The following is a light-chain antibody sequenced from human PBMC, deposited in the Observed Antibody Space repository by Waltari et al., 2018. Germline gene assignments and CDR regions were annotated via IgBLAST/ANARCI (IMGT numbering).Light chain of an antibody. CDR3: QHLNNYPLS. Sequence: DIQLNQSPSFLSAAVGDRVTITCRASQGISSYLAWYQQKPGRAPKLLIYAASTLQSGVPSRFSGSGSGTEFTLAISSLQTEDFATYYCQHLNNYPLSFGGGTKVEIK. CDR2: AAS. CDR1: QGISSY. J-gene: IGKJ4*01. V-gene: IGKV1-9*01.